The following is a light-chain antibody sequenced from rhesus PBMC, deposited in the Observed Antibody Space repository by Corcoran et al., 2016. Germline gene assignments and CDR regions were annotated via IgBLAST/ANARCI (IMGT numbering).Light chain of an antibody. Sequence: DIQMTQSPSSLSASVGDTVTITCRASQSISSWLDWYQQKPGKAPKLLIYKASNLQRGVPSRFSGSGSGTDFTLTISSLQPEDFATYYCLQYSSSLYSFGQGTKVEIK. CDR2: KAS. J-gene: IGKJ2*01. CDR1: QSISSW. V-gene: IGKV1-22*01. CDR3: LQYSSSLYS.